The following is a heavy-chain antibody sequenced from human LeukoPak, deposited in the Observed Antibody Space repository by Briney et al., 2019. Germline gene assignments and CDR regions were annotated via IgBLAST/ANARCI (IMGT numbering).Heavy chain of an antibody. Sequence: SETLSLTCTVSGGSISSYYWSWIRQPPGKGLEWIGRIYTSGGTNYNPSLKSRVTMSIDTSKNQFSLKLYSVTAADTAVYYCVTDRSGSYDCWGQGILVTVSS. V-gene: IGHV4-4*07. D-gene: IGHD1-26*01. CDR3: VTDRSGSYDC. CDR1: GGSISSYY. CDR2: IYTSGGT. J-gene: IGHJ4*02.